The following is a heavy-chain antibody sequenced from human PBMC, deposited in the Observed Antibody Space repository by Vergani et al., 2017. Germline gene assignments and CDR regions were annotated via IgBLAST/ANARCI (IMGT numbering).Heavy chain of an antibody. V-gene: IGHV4-34*01. CDR3: ARGWSSRSSSWYP. CDR2: INHSGST. CDR1: GGSFSGYY. Sequence: QVQLQQWGAGLLKPSETLSLTCAVYGGSFSGYYWSWIRQPPGKGLEWIGEINHSGSTNYNPSLKSRVTISVDTSKNQCSLKLSSVTAADTAVYYCARGWSSRSSSWYPWGQGTLVTVSS. D-gene: IGHD6-13*01. J-gene: IGHJ5*02.